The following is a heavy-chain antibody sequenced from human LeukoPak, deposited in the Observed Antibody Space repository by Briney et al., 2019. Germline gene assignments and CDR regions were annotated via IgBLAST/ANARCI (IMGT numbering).Heavy chain of an antibody. CDR2: IYYSGST. V-gene: IGHV4-39*01. J-gene: IGHJ4*02. CDR1: GGSISSSSYY. CDR3: ARPMYYGDDGDY. D-gene: IGHD4-17*01. Sequence: SETLSLTCPVSGGSISSSSYYWGWIRQPPGKGLEWIGSIYYSGSTYYNPSLKSRVTISVDTSKNQFSLKLSSVTAADTAVYYCARPMYYGDDGDYWGQGTLVTVSS.